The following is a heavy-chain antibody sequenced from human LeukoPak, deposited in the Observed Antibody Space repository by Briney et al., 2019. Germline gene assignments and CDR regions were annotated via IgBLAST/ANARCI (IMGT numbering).Heavy chain of an antibody. V-gene: IGHV3-23*01. CDR2: ISGSGGST. Sequence: GGSLRLSCAASGFTFSSYAMSWVRQAPGKGLEWVSAISGSGGSTYYADSVKGRFTISRDNSKNTLYLQMNSLRAEDTAVYYCARRFLEWLAPGYWGQGTLVTVSS. CDR1: GFTFSSYA. J-gene: IGHJ4*02. CDR3: ARRFLEWLAPGY. D-gene: IGHD3-3*01.